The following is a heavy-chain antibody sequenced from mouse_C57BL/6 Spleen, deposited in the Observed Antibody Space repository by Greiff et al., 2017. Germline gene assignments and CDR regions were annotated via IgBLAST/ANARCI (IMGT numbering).Heavy chain of an antibody. Sequence: QVQLQQPGAELVMPGASVKLSCKASGYTFTSYWMHWVKQRPGQGLEWIGEIDPSDSYTNYNQKFKGKSTLTVDKSSSTAYMQLSSLTSEDSAVYYCARRVWVLGCWGHGATLTVSS. CDR2: IDPSDSYT. CDR1: GYTFTSYW. D-gene: IGHD4-1*01. V-gene: IGHV1-69*01. J-gene: IGHJ2*01. CDR3: ARRVWVLGC.